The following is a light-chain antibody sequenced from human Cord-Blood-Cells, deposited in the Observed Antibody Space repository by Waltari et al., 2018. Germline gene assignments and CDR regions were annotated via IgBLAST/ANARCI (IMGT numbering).Light chain of an antibody. CDR3: QQSYSTPWT. CDR1: QSIRSY. J-gene: IGKJ1*01. V-gene: IGKV1-39*01. CDR2: AAS. Sequence: IQLTQSPSSLSASVGDRVTITCRASQSIRSYLNWYQLKPGKAPKLLIYAASSLQSGVPSRFSGRGSGTDFTLTISSLQPEDFATYYWQQSYSTPWTFGEGTKVEIK.